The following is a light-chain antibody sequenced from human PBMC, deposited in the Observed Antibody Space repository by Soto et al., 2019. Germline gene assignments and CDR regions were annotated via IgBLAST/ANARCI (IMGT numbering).Light chain of an antibody. CDR1: SGNSSYA. J-gene: IGLJ1*01. CDR2: LNSDGSH. V-gene: IGLV4-69*01. Sequence: QPVLTQSPSASASLGASVKLTCTLSSGNSSYAIAWHQQQPEKGPRYLMKLNSDGSHSKGDGIPDRFSGSSSGAERYLTIASLQSEDEADYDCQTWGTGTHYVFGTGTKVTVL. CDR3: QTWGTGTHYV.